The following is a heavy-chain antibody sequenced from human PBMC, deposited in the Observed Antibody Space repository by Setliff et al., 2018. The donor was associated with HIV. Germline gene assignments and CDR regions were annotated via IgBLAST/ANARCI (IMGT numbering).Heavy chain of an antibody. Sequence: SETLSLTCNVSGGSISAYYWSWVRQPPGKRLEWIGYIYSNGGTAYNPSLKSRVTIPVDTSKNQFSLKLTSVTIADTAVYYCARFTSGWYGQYWGQGTLVTAPQ. V-gene: IGHV4-59*01. CDR1: GGSISAYY. D-gene: IGHD6-19*01. J-gene: IGHJ4*02. CDR3: ARFTSGWYGQY. CDR2: IYSNGGT.